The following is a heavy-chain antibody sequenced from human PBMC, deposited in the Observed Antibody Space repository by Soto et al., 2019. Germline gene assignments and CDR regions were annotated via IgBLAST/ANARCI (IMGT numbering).Heavy chain of an antibody. V-gene: IGHV1-18*01. D-gene: IGHD3-10*01. CDR3: ARAGGSGRYADFDY. J-gene: IGHJ4*02. CDR2: ISAYNGNI. Sequence: QVQLVQSGGEMRKPGASVKVSCKASGYTFTNYGISWVRQAPGQGLEWMGWISAYNGNINYAKKFQGRVTMTIDTSTSTAYMDLRTLRSDDTAVYYCARAGGSGRYADFDYWGQGTLVTVSS. CDR1: GYTFTNYG.